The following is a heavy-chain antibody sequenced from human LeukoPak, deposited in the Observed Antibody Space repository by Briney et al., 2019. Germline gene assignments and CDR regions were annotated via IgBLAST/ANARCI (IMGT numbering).Heavy chain of an antibody. D-gene: IGHD1-26*01. Sequence: GGSLRLSCAASGFTFSSYSMNWVRQAPGKGLEWVSSISSSSSYIYYADSVKGRFTISRDNAKNSLYLQINSLRAEDTAVYYCARDYSGSYSAFDIWGQGTMVTVSS. CDR1: GFTFSSYS. V-gene: IGHV3-21*01. J-gene: IGHJ3*02. CDR3: ARDYSGSYSAFDI. CDR2: ISSSSSYI.